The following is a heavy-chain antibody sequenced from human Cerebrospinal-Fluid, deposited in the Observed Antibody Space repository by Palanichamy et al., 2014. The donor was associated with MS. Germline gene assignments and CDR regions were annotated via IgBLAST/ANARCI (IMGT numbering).Heavy chain of an antibody. CDR3: ARTYFYGSENRQEYDWFDP. V-gene: IGHV1-18*01. Sequence: QVQLVQSGGEVKKPGASVKVSCKTSGYNFSGYGISWVRQAPGQGLEWMGWISTYNGKKNSAQTLRGRLTMTTDTSTSTAYMELRSLRSDDAAVYYCARTYFYGSENRQEYDWFDPWGQGTLVTVSS. J-gene: IGHJ5*02. CDR2: ISTYNGKK. CDR1: GYNFSGYG. D-gene: IGHD2/OR15-2a*01.